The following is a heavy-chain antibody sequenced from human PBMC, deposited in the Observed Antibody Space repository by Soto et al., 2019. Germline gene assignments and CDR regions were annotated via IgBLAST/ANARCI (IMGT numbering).Heavy chain of an antibody. CDR1: GGTFSSYA. D-gene: IGHD2-21*02. CDR3: ARDIRYCGGDCYSPQGWGAGY. V-gene: IGHV1-69*13. Sequence: ASVKVSCKASGGTFSSYAISWVRQAPGQGLEWMGGIIPIFGTANYAQKFQGRVTITADESTSTAYMELSSLRSEDTAVYYCARDIRYCGGDCYSPQGWGAGYWGQGTLVTVSS. CDR2: IIPIFGTA. J-gene: IGHJ4*02.